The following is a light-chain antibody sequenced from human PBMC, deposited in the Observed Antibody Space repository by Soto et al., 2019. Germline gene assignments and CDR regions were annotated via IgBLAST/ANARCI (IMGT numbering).Light chain of an antibody. CDR2: DTY. CDR3: QHRANWPLLV. CDR1: QSFGNY. Sequence: EIVLTQSPATLSAYPGEGATLSCWASQSFGNYIAWYQQKPGQIPRLLISDTYNRAADIPARFRGSGSGAAFSLIISSLEPEDSAIYYCQHRANWPLLVFGGGTKVEIK. V-gene: IGKV3-11*01. J-gene: IGKJ4*01.